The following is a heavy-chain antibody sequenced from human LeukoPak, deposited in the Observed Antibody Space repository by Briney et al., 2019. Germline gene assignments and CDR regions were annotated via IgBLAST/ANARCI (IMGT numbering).Heavy chain of an antibody. CDR3: AKAYYYGSGSYYVTFDY. J-gene: IGHJ4*02. Sequence: GGSLRLSCAASGFSFSTYAMTWVRQASGKGLQWVSPISGSGDSTFYADSVKGRFAISRDNSRSTLYLQMNSLRAEDTAIYYCAKAYYYGSGSYYVTFDYWGQGTLVTVSS. CDR1: GFSFSTYA. D-gene: IGHD3-10*01. V-gene: IGHV3-23*01. CDR2: ISGSGDST.